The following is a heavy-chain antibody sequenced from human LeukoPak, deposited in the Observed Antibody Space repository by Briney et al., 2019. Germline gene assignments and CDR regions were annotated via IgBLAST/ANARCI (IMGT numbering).Heavy chain of an antibody. V-gene: IGHV4-59*01. CDR2: IYYSGST. CDR3: ARDVVGTGGRFDP. CDR1: GGSISSYY. J-gene: IGHJ5*02. Sequence: SETLSLTCSVSGGSISSYYWSWIRQPPRKGLEWLGYIYYSGSTNYNPSLKSRVTISVDTSKNQFSLKLSSVTAADTAVYYCARDVVGTGGRFDPRGQGTLVTVSS. D-gene: IGHD2-21*02.